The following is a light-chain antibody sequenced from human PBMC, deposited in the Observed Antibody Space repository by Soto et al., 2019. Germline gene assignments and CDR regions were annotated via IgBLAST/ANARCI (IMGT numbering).Light chain of an antibody. J-gene: IGLJ2*01. V-gene: IGLV4-60*02. CDR1: SGHSSYI. CDR2: LEGSGSY. CDR3: ETCGSNTRV. Sequence: QPVLTQSSSASASLGSSVKLTCTLSSGHSSYIIAWHQQKPGKAPRYLMKLEGSGSYNKGSGVPDRFSGSSSGADRYLTISDHQFEDEADYHCETCGSNTRVFGGGTKLTVL.